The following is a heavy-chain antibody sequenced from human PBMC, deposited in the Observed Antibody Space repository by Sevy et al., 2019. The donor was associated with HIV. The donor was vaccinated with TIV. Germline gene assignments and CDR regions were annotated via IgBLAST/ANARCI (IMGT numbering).Heavy chain of an antibody. V-gene: IGHV4-59*01. D-gene: IGHD2-15*01. CDR2: VYYSGRT. CDR1: GGSISSYY. CDR3: AREVVTSGYYYFYGMDV. J-gene: IGHJ6*02. Sequence: SETLSLTCTVSGGSISSYYWSWVRQPPGKGLEWIGYVYYSGRTYYNPSLKSRFTISIDTSKNQFSLNLSSVTAADTAVYYCAREVVTSGYYYFYGMDVWGQGTTVTVSS.